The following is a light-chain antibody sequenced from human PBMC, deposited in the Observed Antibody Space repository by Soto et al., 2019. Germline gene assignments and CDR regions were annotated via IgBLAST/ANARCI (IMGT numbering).Light chain of an antibody. Sequence: EVMMTQFPDTVSVTPGETVTLSCGASQSVRTNLAWYQQRPGQAPRLLIHYSSTRASDIPARFSGSGSGTNFTLAISSLQSEDFEVYYCQQYAYWPETFGQGTRWISN. CDR2: YSS. CDR1: QSVRTN. V-gene: IGKV3D-15*01. J-gene: IGKJ1*01. CDR3: QQYAYWPET.